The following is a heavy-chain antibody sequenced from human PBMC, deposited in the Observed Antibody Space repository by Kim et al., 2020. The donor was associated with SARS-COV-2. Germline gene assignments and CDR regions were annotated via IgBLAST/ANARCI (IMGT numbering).Heavy chain of an antibody. CDR2: A. CDR3: ARGYSSGWYDY. D-gene: IGHD6-19*01. Sequence: ANYAQKFQGRVTMTADESTSTAYMELSSLRSEDTAVYYCARGYSSGWYDYWGQGTLVTVSS. V-gene: IGHV1-69*01. J-gene: IGHJ4*02.